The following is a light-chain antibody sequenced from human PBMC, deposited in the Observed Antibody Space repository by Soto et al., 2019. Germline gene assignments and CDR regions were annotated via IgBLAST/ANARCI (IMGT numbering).Light chain of an antibody. CDR3: QKYNSAPLT. V-gene: IGKV1-27*01. J-gene: IGKJ4*01. CDR1: QGITIY. Sequence: DIQMTQSPSSLSASVGDRVTITCRARQGITIYLDWYQQQPGKVPKLLIYAASTLQSGVPSRFSGSGSGTDFPLTISSLQPEDVATYYCQKYNSAPLTFGGGTKGEIK. CDR2: AAS.